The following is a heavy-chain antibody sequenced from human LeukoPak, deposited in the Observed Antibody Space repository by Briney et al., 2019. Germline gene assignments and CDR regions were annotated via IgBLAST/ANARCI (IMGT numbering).Heavy chain of an antibody. CDR2: IIPIFGTA. J-gene: IGHJ4*02. V-gene: IGHV1-69*05. CDR3: ATSHQDYDFWSGYFY. CDR1: GGTFSSYA. D-gene: IGHD3-3*01. Sequence: GSSVKVSCKASGGTFSSYAISWVRQAPGQGLEWMGRIIPIFGTANYAQKFQGRVTITTDESTSTAYMELSSLRSEDTAVYYCATSHQDYDFWSGYFYWGQGTLVTVS.